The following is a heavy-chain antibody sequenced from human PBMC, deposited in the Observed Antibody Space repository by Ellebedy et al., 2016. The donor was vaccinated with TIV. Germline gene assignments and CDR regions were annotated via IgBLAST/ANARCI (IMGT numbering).Heavy chain of an antibody. CDR2: LYHDAKT. Sequence: PGGSLRLSCEASGIIVSDYFMNWVRQAPGKGLEWVSVLYHDAKTIYTDTVNGRFIVSIDSSKNTLYLQMNSLTAEDTALYYCARDPGGGGDFGDNWFDPWGQGTLVTVSS. CDR3: ARDPGGGGDFGDNWFDP. J-gene: IGHJ5*02. D-gene: IGHD2-21*01. V-gene: IGHV3-66*01. CDR1: GIIVSDYF.